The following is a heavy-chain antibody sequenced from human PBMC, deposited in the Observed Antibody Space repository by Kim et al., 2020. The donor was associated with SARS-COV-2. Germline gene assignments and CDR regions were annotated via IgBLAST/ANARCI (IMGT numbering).Heavy chain of an antibody. D-gene: IGHD2-15*01. CDR2: ISGSGGST. CDR1: GFTFSSYV. CDR3: AKDEGAGCSGGSRYSDAFDI. Sequence: GGSLRLSCAASGFTFSSYVMSWVRQAPGKGLEWVSAISGSGGSTYYADSVKGRFTISRDNSKNTLYLQMNSLRAEDTAVYYCAKDEGAGCSGGSRYSDAFDIWGQGTMVTVSS. V-gene: IGHV3-23*01. J-gene: IGHJ3*02.